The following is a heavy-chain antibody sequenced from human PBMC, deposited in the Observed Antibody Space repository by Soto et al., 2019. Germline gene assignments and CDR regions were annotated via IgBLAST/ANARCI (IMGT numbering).Heavy chain of an antibody. D-gene: IGHD3-3*01. CDR1: GGSINSGGYF. CDR2: IYNSGST. CDR3: ARGPSADKVDY. V-gene: IGHV4-30-4*01. Sequence: QVQLQESGPGLVKPSRTLSLTCTVSGGSINSGGYFWSWIRQTPGKGLEWIGHIYNSGSTYTNPSLNSRTTISGDTSPNQFSLNLKSVTAADTAVYYCARGPSADKVDYWGQGTLVTVSS. J-gene: IGHJ4*02.